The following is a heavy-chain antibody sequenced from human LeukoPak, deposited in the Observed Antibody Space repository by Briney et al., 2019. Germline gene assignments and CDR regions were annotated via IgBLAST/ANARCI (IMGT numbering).Heavy chain of an antibody. Sequence: GGSLRLSCAASGFTFSSYAMSWVRQAPGKGLEWVSAISGSGGSTYYADSVKGRFTISRDNSKNTLYLQMNSLRAEDTAVYYCAKGLYQLLFSSDYGMDVWGQGTTVTVS. CDR2: ISGSGGST. CDR3: AKGLYQLLFSSDYGMDV. CDR1: GFTFSSYA. V-gene: IGHV3-23*01. J-gene: IGHJ6*02. D-gene: IGHD2-2*01.